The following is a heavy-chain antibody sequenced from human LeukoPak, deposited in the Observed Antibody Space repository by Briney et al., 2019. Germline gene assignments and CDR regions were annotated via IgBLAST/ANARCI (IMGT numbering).Heavy chain of an antibody. D-gene: IGHD6-19*01. CDR1: GFTFSSYA. J-gene: IGHJ4*02. CDR3: ARVGSGWLIDY. CDR2: ISYDGSNK. V-gene: IGHV3-30-3*01. Sequence: GGSLRLSCAASGFTFSSYAIHWVRQAPGKGLERVAIISYDGSNKYYADSVKGRFTISRDNSKNTLYLQMDSLRAEDTAVYYCARVGSGWLIDYWGQGTLVTVSS.